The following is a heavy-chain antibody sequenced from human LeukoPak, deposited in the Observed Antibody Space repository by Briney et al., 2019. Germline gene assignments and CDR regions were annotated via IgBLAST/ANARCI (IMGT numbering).Heavy chain of an antibody. CDR1: GGSFSGYY. CDR3: ARRGYSYGS. V-gene: IGHV4-34*01. Sequence: SETLSLTCAVYGGSFSGYYWSWIRQPPGKGLEWIGEINHSGSTNYNPSLKSRDTISVDTSKNQFSLKLSSVTAADTAVYYCARRGYSYGSWGQGTLVTVSS. D-gene: IGHD5-18*01. J-gene: IGHJ4*02. CDR2: INHSGST.